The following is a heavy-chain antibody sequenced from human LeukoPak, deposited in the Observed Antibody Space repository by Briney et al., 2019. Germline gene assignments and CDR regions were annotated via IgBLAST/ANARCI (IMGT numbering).Heavy chain of an antibody. D-gene: IGHD6-6*01. CDR3: AKDNRIGYSSSSVWFDP. V-gene: IGHV3-53*01. Sequence: PGGSLRLSCTVSGFTVSSNSMSWVRQAPGKGLEWVSFIYSDNTHYSDSVKGRFTISRDNSKNTLYLQMNSLRAEDTAVYYCAKDNRIGYSSSSVWFDPWGQGTLVTVSS. J-gene: IGHJ5*02. CDR2: IYSDNT. CDR1: GFTVSSNS.